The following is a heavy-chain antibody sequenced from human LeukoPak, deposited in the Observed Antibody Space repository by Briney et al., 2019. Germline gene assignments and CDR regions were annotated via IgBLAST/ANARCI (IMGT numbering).Heavy chain of an antibody. D-gene: IGHD5-18*01. CDR2: MNPNSGNT. CDR3: ARARSSYGYGDAFDI. V-gene: IGHV1-8*03. Sequence: ASVKVSCKASGYTFTSDDINWVRQATGQGLEWMGWMNPNSGNTGYAQKFQGRVTITRNTSISTAYMELSSLRSEDTAVYYCARARSSYGYGDAFDIWGQGTMVTVSS. CDR1: GYTFTSDD. J-gene: IGHJ3*02.